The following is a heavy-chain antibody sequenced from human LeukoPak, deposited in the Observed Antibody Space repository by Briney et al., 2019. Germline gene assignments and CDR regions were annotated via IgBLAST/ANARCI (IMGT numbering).Heavy chain of an antibody. J-gene: IGHJ3*01. D-gene: IGHD1-26*01. V-gene: IGHV4-34*01. Sequence: SEALSLTCAVYGESFSGYYWSWIRQPPGKGLEWIGEINHSGSTNYNPSLKSRVTISVDTSKNQFSLKLSSVTAADTAVYYCARERLAVGARAGDAFDVWGQGTMVTVSS. CDR3: ARERLAVGARAGDAFDV. CDR2: INHSGST. CDR1: GESFSGYY.